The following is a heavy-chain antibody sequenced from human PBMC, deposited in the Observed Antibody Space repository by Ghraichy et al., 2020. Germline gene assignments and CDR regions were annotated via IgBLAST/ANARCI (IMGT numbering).Heavy chain of an antibody. CDR1: GYTFTSYY. J-gene: IGHJ4*02. CDR2: INPNSGGT. D-gene: IGHD3-3*01. Sequence: ASVKVSCKASGYTFTSYYMHWVRQGPGQGLEWMAWINPNSGGTNYAQKFQGRVTMTRDTSISTAYMELSSLRSDDTAVYYCARANDFWSGSHDYWGQGTLVTVSP. CDR3: ARANDFWSGSHDY. V-gene: IGHV1-2*02.